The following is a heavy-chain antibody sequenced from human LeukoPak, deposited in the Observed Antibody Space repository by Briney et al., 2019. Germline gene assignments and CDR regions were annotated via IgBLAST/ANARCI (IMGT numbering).Heavy chain of an antibody. D-gene: IGHD3-22*01. CDR1: GFTFSSYA. J-gene: IGHJ4*02. CDR3: AKPSASYYYDSSASGEFDY. CDR2: ISGSGGST. V-gene: IGHV3-23*01. Sequence: PGGSLRLSFAASGFTFSSYAMSWARQAPGKGLEWVSAISGSGGSTYYADSVKGRFTISRDNSKNTLYLQMNSLRAEDTAVYYCAKPSASYYYDSSASGEFDYWGQGTLVTVSS.